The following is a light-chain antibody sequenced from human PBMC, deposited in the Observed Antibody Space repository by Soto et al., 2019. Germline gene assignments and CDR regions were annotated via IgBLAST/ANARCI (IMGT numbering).Light chain of an antibody. V-gene: IGKV4-1*01. CDR2: WAS. J-gene: IGKJ5*01. Sequence: GRSKSPDYLAVSLGERATINCKSSQSVLYSSNNKNYLAWYQQKPGQPPKLLIYWASTRESGVPDRFSGSGSGTDFTLTISSLQAEDVAVYYCQRYYSTRSIPFGQ. CDR3: QRYYSTRSIP. CDR1: QSVLYSSNNKNY.